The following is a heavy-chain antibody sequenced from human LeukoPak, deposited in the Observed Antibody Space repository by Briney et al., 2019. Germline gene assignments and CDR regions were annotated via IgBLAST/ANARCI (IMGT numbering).Heavy chain of an antibody. CDR2: VSGSGDNI. CDR3: AKDFGGYDSSGYPNY. J-gene: IGHJ4*02. D-gene: IGHD3-22*01. Sequence: GSLRLSCTATGFTFSNFGMAWVRQAPGQGLEWVSTVSGSGDNIHQADSVKGRFTISRDNSRSTVYLQMNSLRAEDTAVYYCAKDFGGYDSSGYPNYWGQGTLVTVSS. V-gene: IGHV3-23*01. CDR1: GFTFSNFG.